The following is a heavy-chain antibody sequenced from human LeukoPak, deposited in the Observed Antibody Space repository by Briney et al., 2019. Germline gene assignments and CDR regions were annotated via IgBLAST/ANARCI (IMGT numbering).Heavy chain of an antibody. D-gene: IGHD3-9*01. CDR3: ARHGGVLRYFDWLDY. CDR2: IYYSGST. CDR1: NGSISSYY. V-gene: IGHV4-59*01. Sequence: SETLSLTCTVSNGSISSYYWSWIRQPPGKGLEWIGYIYYSGSTNYNPSLKSRLTISVDTSQNQFSLNLNSVTAADTAVYYCARHGGVLRYFDWLDYWGQGTLVTVSS. J-gene: IGHJ4*02.